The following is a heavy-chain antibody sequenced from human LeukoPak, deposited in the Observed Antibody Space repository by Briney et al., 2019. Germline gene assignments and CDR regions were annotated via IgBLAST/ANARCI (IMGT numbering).Heavy chain of an antibody. CDR2: IYPGDSDI. J-gene: IGHJ4*02. CDR3: ARLQTATNDY. D-gene: IGHD4-11*01. V-gene: IGHV5-51*01. Sequence: GESLKISCKGSGYSFTSYWIGWVRQIPGKGLEWMGIIYPGDSDIRYSPSFQGQVTISADKSTSTAYLQWSSLKASDTAMYYCARLQTATNDYWGQGTLVTVSS. CDR1: GYSFTSYW.